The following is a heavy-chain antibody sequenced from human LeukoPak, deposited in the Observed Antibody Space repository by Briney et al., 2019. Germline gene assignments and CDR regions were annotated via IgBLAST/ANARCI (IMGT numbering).Heavy chain of an antibody. J-gene: IGHJ6*02. CDR1: GYTFTGYY. D-gene: IGHD6-19*01. V-gene: IGHV1-2*02. CDR3: ARVRREYSSGWGLYYYGMDG. CDR2: INLKTVST. Sequence: GGSVKVSCKAFGYTFTGYYMHWWGQAPGQGLKGLGWINLKTVSTNYAQKLPGRVTMTRDTCISTAYMELSRLRSDDTAVYNCARVRREYSSGWGLYYYGMDGWGQGTTVTVSS.